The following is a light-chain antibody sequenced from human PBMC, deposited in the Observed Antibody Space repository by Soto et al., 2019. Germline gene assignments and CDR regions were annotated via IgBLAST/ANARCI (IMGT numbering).Light chain of an antibody. Sequence: QSALTQPASVSGSPGQSITISCTGTSSDVGGYNYVSWYQPHTGKAPKLMIYDVSNRPSGVSNRFSGSKSGNTASLTISGLQAEDEADYYCSSYTSSSTLVVFGTGTKVTVL. CDR3: SSYTSSSTLVV. J-gene: IGLJ1*01. CDR1: SSDVGGYNY. CDR2: DVS. V-gene: IGLV2-14*03.